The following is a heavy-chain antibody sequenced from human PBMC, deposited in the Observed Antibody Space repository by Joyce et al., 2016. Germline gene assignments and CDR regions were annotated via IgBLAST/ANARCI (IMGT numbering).Heavy chain of an antibody. Sequence: EVQLVASGGGLVKPGESLRLSCTASGFIFSSYSMTWVRQAPGKGMELGSSISRDNTYIFHADSVKGRFTISRDNARNSLYLQMNSLRAEDTAVYYCARDVLTTVTKAYGYWGQGTLVAVSS. V-gene: IGHV3-21*01. J-gene: IGHJ4*02. CDR2: ISRDNTYI. CDR3: ARDVLTTVTKAYGY. D-gene: IGHD4-11*01. CDR1: GFIFSSYS.